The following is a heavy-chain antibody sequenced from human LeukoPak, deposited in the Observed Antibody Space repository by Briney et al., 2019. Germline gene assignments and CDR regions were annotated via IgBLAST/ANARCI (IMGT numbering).Heavy chain of an antibody. Sequence: GGSLRLSCAASGFTFSGSAMHWVRQASGKGLEWVGRIRSKANSYATAYAASVKGRFTISRDDSKNTAYLQMNSLKTEDTAVYYCTRLPGIAVAGTPGSGPWGQGTLVTVSS. D-gene: IGHD6-19*01. V-gene: IGHV3-73*01. CDR3: TRLPGIAVAGTPGSGP. CDR1: GFTFSGSA. CDR2: IRSKANSYAT. J-gene: IGHJ5*02.